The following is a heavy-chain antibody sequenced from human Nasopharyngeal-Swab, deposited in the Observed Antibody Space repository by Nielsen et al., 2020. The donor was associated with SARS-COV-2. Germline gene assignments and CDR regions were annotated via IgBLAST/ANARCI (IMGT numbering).Heavy chain of an antibody. Sequence: GESLKISCAASGFTFSSYGTHWVRQAPGKGLEWVAVIWYDGSNKYYADSVKGRFTISRDNSKNTLYLQMNSLRAEDTAVYYCAKGSSGWSYYYYGMDVWGQGTTVTVSS. CDR3: AKGSSGWSYYYYGMDV. D-gene: IGHD6-19*01. CDR1: GFTFSSYG. V-gene: IGHV3-33*06. J-gene: IGHJ6*02. CDR2: IWYDGSNK.